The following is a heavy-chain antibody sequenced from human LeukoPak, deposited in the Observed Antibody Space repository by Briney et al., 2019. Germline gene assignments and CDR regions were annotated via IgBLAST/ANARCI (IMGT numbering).Heavy chain of an antibody. CDR1: GYSFTSHW. J-gene: IGHJ4*02. Sequence: GESLKISCTGSGYSFTSHWNGWVRQMPGKGLEWMGIVNPDDSDTIYSPSFQGQVTISADESITTAYLQWSSLKASDTAMYYCARLRWPMGGRSSFDYWGQGALVTVSS. D-gene: IGHD1-26*01. CDR3: ARLRWPMGGRSSFDY. V-gene: IGHV5-51*01. CDR2: VNPDDSDT.